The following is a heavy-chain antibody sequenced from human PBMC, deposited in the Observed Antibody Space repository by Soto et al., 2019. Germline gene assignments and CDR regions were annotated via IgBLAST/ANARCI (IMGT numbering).Heavy chain of an antibody. Sequence: GESLKISCKGSGYSFTSYWIGWVRQMPGKGLEWMGIIYPGDFDTRYRPSFQGQVTISADNSISTAYLQWGSLKASDTAMYYCARTLYNDRGGTFDYWGQGTLVTVSS. CDR1: GYSFTSYW. J-gene: IGHJ4*02. CDR2: IYPGDFDT. D-gene: IGHD3-16*01. CDR3: ARTLYNDRGGTFDY. V-gene: IGHV5-51*01.